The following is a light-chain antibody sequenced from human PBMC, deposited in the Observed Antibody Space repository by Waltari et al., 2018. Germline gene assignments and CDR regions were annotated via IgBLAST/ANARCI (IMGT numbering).Light chain of an antibody. CDR3: QQYNNWPQT. CDR1: QSVSST. CDR2: GAS. V-gene: IGKV3-15*01. J-gene: IGKJ4*01. Sequence: EIVLTQSPATLSVSPGARATLSCRASQSVSSTLAWYQQKPGQAPRLLIYGASTRATGIPARFSGSGSGTEFTLTISSMQSEDFAVYYCQQYNNWPQTFGGGTKVEIK.